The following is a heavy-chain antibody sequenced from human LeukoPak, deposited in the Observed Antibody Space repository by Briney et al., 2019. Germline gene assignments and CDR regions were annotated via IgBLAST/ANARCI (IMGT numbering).Heavy chain of an antibody. V-gene: IGHV3-15*01. D-gene: IGHD3-10*01. Sequence: GGSLRLSGAASGFTLINAWMSWVRQAPGKGLEWVGRIKSKTDGGTPDYAAPVKGRFTISRDDSKNTLYLQMNSLKTEDTAVYYCTTAGDVLLWFGELFVWGQGTLVTVSS. J-gene: IGHJ4*02. CDR1: GFTLINAW. CDR3: TTAGDVLLWFGELFV. CDR2: IKSKTDGGTP.